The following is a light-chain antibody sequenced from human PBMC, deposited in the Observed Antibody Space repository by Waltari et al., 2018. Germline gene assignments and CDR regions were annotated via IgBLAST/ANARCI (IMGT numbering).Light chain of an antibody. V-gene: IGLV2-14*03. CDR2: DVS. J-gene: IGLJ2*01. CDR3: SSYTSSSTVV. CDR1: SSDVGGYNY. Sequence: QSALTQPASVSGSPGQSITISCTGTSSDVGGYNYVSWSQQHPGKAPKLMSYDVSNRPSVVSNRFSGSKSGNTASLTISGLQAEDEADYYCSSYTSSSTVVFGGGTKLTVL.